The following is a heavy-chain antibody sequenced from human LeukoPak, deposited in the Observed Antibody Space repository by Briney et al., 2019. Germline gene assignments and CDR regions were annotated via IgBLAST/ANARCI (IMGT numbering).Heavy chain of an antibody. CDR3: ARDMGYYDSSGYYLY. CDR1: GGTFSSYA. D-gene: IGHD3-22*01. V-gene: IGHV1-69*05. Sequence: SVKVSCKASGGTFSSYAISWVRQAPGQGLEWMGRMIPIFGTANYAQKFQGRVTITTDESTSTAYMELSSLRSEDTAVYYCARDMGYYDSSGYYLYWGQGTLVTVSS. J-gene: IGHJ4*02. CDR2: MIPIFGTA.